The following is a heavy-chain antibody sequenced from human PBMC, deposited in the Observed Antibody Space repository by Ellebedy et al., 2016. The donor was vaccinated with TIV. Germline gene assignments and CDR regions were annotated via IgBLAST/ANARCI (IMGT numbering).Heavy chain of an antibody. CDR1: GFTFDDYG. Sequence: GGSLRLXCAASGFTFDDYGMSWVRQAPGKGLEWVSGINWNGSRTGFADSVKGRFTISRDNAKNSLYLQMKNLRAEDTALYCCARHHVRISWNWFDPWGQGTLVTVSS. D-gene: IGHD2-15*01. V-gene: IGHV3-20*04. CDR3: ARHHVRISWNWFDP. CDR2: INWNGSRT. J-gene: IGHJ5*02.